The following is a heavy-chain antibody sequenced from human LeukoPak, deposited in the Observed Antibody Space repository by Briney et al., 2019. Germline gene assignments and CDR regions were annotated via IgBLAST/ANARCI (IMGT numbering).Heavy chain of an antibody. J-gene: IGHJ6*03. CDR3: AIDKVQLDRDYYSYYMDV. CDR2: IYTSGST. D-gene: IGHD1-1*01. V-gene: IGHV4-61*02. Sequence: SQTLSLTCTVSGGSISSGSYYWSWIRQPAGKGLEWIGRIYTSGSTNYNPSLKSRVTISVDTSKNQFSLKLSSVTAADTAVYHCAIDKVQLDRDYYSYYMDVWGKGTTVTVSS. CDR1: GGSISSGSYY.